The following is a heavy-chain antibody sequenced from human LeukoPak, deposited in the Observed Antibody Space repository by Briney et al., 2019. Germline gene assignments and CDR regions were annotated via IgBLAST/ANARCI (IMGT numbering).Heavy chain of an antibody. Sequence: GGSLRLSCAASGFTFSSYGMHWVRQAPGKGLEWVAVIWCDGSNKYYADSVKGRFTISRDNSKNTLYLQMNSLRVEDTAVYYCAKGGGSSWRYYYYYMDVWGKGTTVTVSS. CDR2: IWCDGSNK. CDR1: GFTFSSYG. V-gene: IGHV3-33*06. J-gene: IGHJ6*03. CDR3: AKGGGSSWRYYYYYMDV. D-gene: IGHD6-13*01.